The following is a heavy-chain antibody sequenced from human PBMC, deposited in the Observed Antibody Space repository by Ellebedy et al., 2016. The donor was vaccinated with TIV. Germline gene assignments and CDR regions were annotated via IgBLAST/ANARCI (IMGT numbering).Heavy chain of an antibody. CDR1: GFPFSNYW. Sequence: GGSLRLYCAASGFPFSNYWMSWVRQAPGKGLEWVANINQDGSQKYYVDSVKGRFTISRDNAKNSLYLQMNSLRVEDTDVYYCATDGSYGEYVFPRHAFVMWGQGTMVSVSS. CDR2: INQDGSQK. CDR3: ATDGSYGEYVFPRHAFVM. J-gene: IGHJ3*02. V-gene: IGHV3-7*01. D-gene: IGHD4-17*01.